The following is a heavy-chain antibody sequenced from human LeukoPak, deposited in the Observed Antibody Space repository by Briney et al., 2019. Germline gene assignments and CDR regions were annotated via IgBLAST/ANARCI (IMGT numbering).Heavy chain of an antibody. CDR3: ARGPGYSGYDTTLDYYYYGMDV. D-gene: IGHD5-12*01. CDR1: GFTFSRYA. J-gene: IGHJ6*02. CDR2: IKQDGSEK. Sequence: PGGSLRLSCTASGFTFSRYAMSWVRQAPGKGLEWVANIKQDGSEKYYVDSVKGRFTISRDNAKNSLYLQMNSLRAEDTAVYYCARGPGYSGYDTTLDYYYYGMDVWGQGTTVTVSS. V-gene: IGHV3-7*01.